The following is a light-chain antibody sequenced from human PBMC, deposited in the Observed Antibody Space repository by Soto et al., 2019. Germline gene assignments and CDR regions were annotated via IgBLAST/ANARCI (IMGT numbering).Light chain of an antibody. CDR3: QQYNDWPLT. CDR1: QSVRSN. CDR2: GAF. J-gene: IGKJ1*01. Sequence: EIVMTQSPVTLSVSPGERATLSCRASQSVRSNLAWYQQKPGQAPNLLIYGAFTRATGIPARFSGTGSGTEFTLTSSSLQSEDFALYYCQQYNDWPLTFGQGTKVDIK. V-gene: IGKV3-15*01.